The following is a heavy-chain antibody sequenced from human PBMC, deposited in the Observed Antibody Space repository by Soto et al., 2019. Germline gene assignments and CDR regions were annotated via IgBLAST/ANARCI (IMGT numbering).Heavy chain of an antibody. J-gene: IGHJ3*01. CDR3: ARLDVGAFDL. Sequence: EVQLVESGGGLVQPGGSLRLSCVDSDFTFSYYWMQWVRQVPWKGLVWVSRIHSDGSSTTYADSVKGRFTISRDNAKNTLYLQMASLRVEYTAVYYCARLDVGAFDLWGQGTMVTVSS. CDR1: DFTFSYYW. CDR2: IHSDGSST. D-gene: IGHD1-26*01. V-gene: IGHV3-74*03.